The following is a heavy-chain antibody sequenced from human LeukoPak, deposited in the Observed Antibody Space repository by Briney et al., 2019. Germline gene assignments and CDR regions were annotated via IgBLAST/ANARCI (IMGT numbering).Heavy chain of an antibody. CDR3: ARDRLAAALDY. V-gene: IGHV3-30*04. D-gene: IGHD6-13*01. Sequence: PGGSLRLSCAASGFTFSSYAMHWVRQAPGRRLEWVAVISYDGSNKYYADSVKGRFTISRDNSKNTLYLQMNSLRAEDTAVYYCARDRLAAALDYWGQGTLVTVSS. J-gene: IGHJ4*02. CDR2: ISYDGSNK. CDR1: GFTFSSYA.